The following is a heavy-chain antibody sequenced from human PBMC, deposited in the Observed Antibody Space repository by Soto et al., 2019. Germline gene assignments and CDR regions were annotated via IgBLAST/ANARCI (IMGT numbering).Heavy chain of an antibody. D-gene: IGHD3-3*01. CDR2: ISAYNGNT. V-gene: IGHV1-18*01. CDR1: GYTFTSCG. Sequence: GASVKVSCKASGYTFTSCGISWVRQAPGQGLEWMVWISAYNGNTNYAQKLQGRVTMTTDTSTSTAYMELRSLRSDDTAVYYCARDYKARITIFGVVMDVWGQGTTVTVSS. CDR3: ARDYKARITIFGVVMDV. J-gene: IGHJ6*02.